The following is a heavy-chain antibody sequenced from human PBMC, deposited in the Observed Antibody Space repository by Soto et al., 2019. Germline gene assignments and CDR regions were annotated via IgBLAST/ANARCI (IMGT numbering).Heavy chain of an antibody. D-gene: IGHD5-12*01. CDR1: GGTFSSYT. CDR3: ASGSPENFDY. CDR2: IIPILGVV. V-gene: IGHV1-69*02. Sequence: QVQPVQSGAEVKKPGSSVKVSCKTSGGTFSSYTITWVRQAPGQGLEWMGRIIPILGVVNYAQKFQGRVTITADKSTSTAYTELSSLRSEDTAVYYCASGSPENFDYWGQGTLVSVSS. J-gene: IGHJ4*02.